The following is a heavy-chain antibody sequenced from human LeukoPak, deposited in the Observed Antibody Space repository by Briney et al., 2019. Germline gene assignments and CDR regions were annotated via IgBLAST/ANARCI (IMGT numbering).Heavy chain of an antibody. CDR1: GFTFSSYE. D-gene: IGHD1-26*01. CDR2: ISSSGSTI. CDR3: ARVVGAIPFDY. V-gene: IGHV3-48*03. Sequence: GGALRLSCAASGFTFSSYEMNWVRQAAGKGLEWVSYISSSGSTIYYADSVKGRFTISRDNAKNSLYLQMNSLRAEDTAVYYCARVVGAIPFDYWGQGTLVTVSS. J-gene: IGHJ4*02.